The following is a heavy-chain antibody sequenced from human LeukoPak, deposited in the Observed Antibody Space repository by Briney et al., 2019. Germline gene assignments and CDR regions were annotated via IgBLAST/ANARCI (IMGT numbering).Heavy chain of an antibody. J-gene: IGHJ5*02. Sequence: ASVKVSCKASGYIFIGYYIHWVRQAPGQGLEWMGWINPNSGDTNYAQKFQGRVTMTRDTSISTAHMELTRLRSDDTAVYYCARDLDPWGQGTLVTVSS. CDR3: ARDLDP. CDR1: GYIFIGYY. CDR2: INPNSGDT. V-gene: IGHV1-2*02.